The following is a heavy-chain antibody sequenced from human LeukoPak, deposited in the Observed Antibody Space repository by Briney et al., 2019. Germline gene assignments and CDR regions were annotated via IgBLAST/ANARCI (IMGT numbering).Heavy chain of an antibody. V-gene: IGHV1-18*01. CDR2: ISAYNGNT. J-gene: IGHJ5*02. CDR1: GYTFTSYG. D-gene: IGHD3-10*01. Sequence: ASVKVSCKASGYTFTSYGISWVRQAPGQGLEWMGWISAYNGNTNYAQKLQGRVTMTTDTSTSTAYMELRSLRSDDTAVYYCARGVGGLPYYYGSGSPRNWFDPWGQGTLVTVSS. CDR3: ARGVGGLPYYYGSGSPRNWFDP.